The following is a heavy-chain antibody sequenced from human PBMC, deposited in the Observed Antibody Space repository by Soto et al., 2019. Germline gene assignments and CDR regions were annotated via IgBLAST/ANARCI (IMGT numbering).Heavy chain of an antibody. CDR2: IYYSGST. CDR3: ACGYSSSSYYYYYYGTDV. J-gene: IGHJ6*02. D-gene: IGHD6-6*01. Sequence: SETLSLTCTVSGGSISSGGYYWSWIRQHPGKGLEWIGYIYYSGSTYYNPSLKSRVTISVDTSKNQFSLKPSSVTAADTAVYYCACGYSSSSYYYYYYGTDVWGQGTTVTVSS. V-gene: IGHV4-31*03. CDR1: GGSISSGGYY.